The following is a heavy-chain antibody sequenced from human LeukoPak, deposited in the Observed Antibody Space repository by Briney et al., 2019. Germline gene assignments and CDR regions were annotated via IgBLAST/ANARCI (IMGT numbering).Heavy chain of an antibody. J-gene: IGHJ3*02. D-gene: IGHD3-9*01. CDR2: ISGSTTYI. CDR1: GFTFSSYS. Sequence: GGSLRLSCAASGFTFSSYSMNWVRQAPGKGLEWVSSISGSTTYIYYADSVKGRFTISRDNSKNTLYLQMNSLRAEDTAVYYCWVRYSPDAFDIWGQGTMVTLSS. CDR3: WVRYSPDAFDI. V-gene: IGHV3-21*01.